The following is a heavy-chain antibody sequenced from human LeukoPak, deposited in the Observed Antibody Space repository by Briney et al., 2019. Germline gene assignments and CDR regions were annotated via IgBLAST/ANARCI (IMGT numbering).Heavy chain of an antibody. V-gene: IGHV3-23*01. CDR3: ARGPRVGAAGFAYYYYIDV. CDR1: GFTFSTYA. J-gene: IGHJ6*03. D-gene: IGHD1-26*01. CDR2: ISGTGGST. Sequence: PGGSLRLSCAASGFTFSTYAMTWVRQAPGKGLEWVSLISGTGGSTYYADSVKGRFTISRDNSKNTQHLQMNSLRAEDTAVYYCARGPRVGAAGFAYYYYIDVWGKGATVTVSS.